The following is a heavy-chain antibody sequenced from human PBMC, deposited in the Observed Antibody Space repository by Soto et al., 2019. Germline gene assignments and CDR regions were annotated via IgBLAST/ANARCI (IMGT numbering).Heavy chain of an antibody. Sequence: KASETLSLTCTVSGGSVSSGSYYWSWIRQPPGKGLEWIGYIYYSGSTNYNPSLKSRVTISVDTSKNQFSLELSSVTAADTAVYYCARGNVHGDYKTRAYYYYGMDVWGQGTTVTVSS. CDR2: IYYSGST. J-gene: IGHJ6*02. CDR3: ARGNVHGDYKTRAYYYYGMDV. V-gene: IGHV4-61*01. D-gene: IGHD4-17*01. CDR1: GGSVSSGSYY.